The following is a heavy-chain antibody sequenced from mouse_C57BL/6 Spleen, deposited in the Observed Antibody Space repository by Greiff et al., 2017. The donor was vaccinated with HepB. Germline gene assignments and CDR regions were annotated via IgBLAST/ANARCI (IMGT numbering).Heavy chain of an antibody. CDR1: GYTFTDYN. CDR2: INPNNGGT. Sequence: VQLQQSGPELVKPGASVKIPCKASGYTFTDYNMDWVKQSHGKSLEWIGDINPNNGGTIYNQKFKGKATLTVDKSSSTAYMELRSLTSEDTAVYYCARVRADYYGSSYVYFDYWGQGTTLTVSS. V-gene: IGHV1-18*01. J-gene: IGHJ2*01. D-gene: IGHD1-1*01. CDR3: ARVRADYYGSSYVYFDY.